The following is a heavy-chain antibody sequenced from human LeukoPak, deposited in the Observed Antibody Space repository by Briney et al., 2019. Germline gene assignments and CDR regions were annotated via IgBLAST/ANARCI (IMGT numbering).Heavy chain of an antibody. V-gene: IGHV3-30*04. CDR1: GFTFSDYT. Sequence: GGSLRLSCAASGFTFSDYTMQWVRQAPGKGLEWVALLPPDGSYQYYADSLKGRFTISRDNSKNTLYPQMNSLRAEDTAVYYCVKDAGPHHYYMDVWGKGTTVTVSS. J-gene: IGHJ6*03. CDR2: LPPDGSYQ. CDR3: VKDAGPHHYYMDV.